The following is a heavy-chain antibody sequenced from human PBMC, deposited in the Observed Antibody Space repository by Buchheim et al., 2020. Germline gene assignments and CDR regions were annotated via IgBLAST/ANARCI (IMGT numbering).Heavy chain of an antibody. CDR1: GFTFSSYA. CDR2: ISGSGGST. J-gene: IGHJ6*02. V-gene: IGHV3-23*01. D-gene: IGHD6-6*01. Sequence: EVQLLESGGGLVQPGGSLRLSCAASGFTFSSYAMSWVRQAPGKGLEWVSSISGSGGSTYYADSVKGRFTISSNNSTNTLSLQMNSLRAEDTAVYYCAKDLYSSSVPYYGMDVWGQGTT. CDR3: AKDLYSSSVPYYGMDV.